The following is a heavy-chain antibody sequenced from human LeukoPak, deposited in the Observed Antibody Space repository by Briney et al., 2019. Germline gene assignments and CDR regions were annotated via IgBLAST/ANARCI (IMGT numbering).Heavy chain of an antibody. V-gene: IGHV3-7*01. CDR3: ARDRDGMDV. Sequence: GGSLRLSCAASGVTFSSYWMSWVRQAPGKGREWVANIKQDGSEKYYVDSVKGRFTISRDNAKNSLYLQMNSLRAEDTAVYYCARDRDGMDVWGQGTTVTVSS. J-gene: IGHJ6*02. CDR2: IKQDGSEK. CDR1: GVTFSSYW.